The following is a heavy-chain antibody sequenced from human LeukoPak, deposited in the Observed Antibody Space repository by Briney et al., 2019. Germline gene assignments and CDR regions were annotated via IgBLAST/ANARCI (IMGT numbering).Heavy chain of an antibody. CDR1: GGTFSSYA. V-gene: IGHV1-69*04. J-gene: IGHJ5*02. CDR2: IIPILGIA. CDR3: ARCYDLWSGYYRWLDP. Sequence: SVKVSCKASGGTFSSYAISWVRQAPGQGLEWMGRIIPILGIANYAQKFQGRVTITADESTSTAYMELSSLRSEDTAVYYCARCYDLWSGYYRWLDPWGQGTLVTVSS. D-gene: IGHD3-3*01.